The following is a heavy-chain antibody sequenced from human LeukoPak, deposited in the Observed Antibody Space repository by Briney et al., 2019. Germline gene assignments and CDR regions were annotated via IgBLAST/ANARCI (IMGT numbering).Heavy chain of an antibody. CDR3: AKVKVWFGDYFDY. CDR2: ISSSSSTI. D-gene: IGHD3-10*01. Sequence: GGSLRLSCAASGFTFSSYSMNWVRQAPGKGLEWVSYISSSSSTIYYADSVKGRSTISRDNSKNTLYLQMNSLRAEDTAVYYCAKVKVWFGDYFDYWGQGTLVTVSS. CDR1: GFTFSSYS. J-gene: IGHJ4*02. V-gene: IGHV3-48*01.